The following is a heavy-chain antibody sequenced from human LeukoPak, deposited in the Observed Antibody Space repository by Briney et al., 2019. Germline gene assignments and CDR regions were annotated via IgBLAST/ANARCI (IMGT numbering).Heavy chain of an antibody. V-gene: IGHV3-48*04. CDR3: ARDRSGYDYISYYYGMDV. Sequence: GGSLRLSCAASGFTFSDYSMNWVRQAPGKGLEWVSYISRSSSTIHYADSVKGRFTISRDNAENSLYLQMNNLRAEDTAVYYCARDRSGYDYISYYYGMDVWGQGTTVTVSS. J-gene: IGHJ6*02. CDR2: ISRSSSTI. D-gene: IGHD5-12*01. CDR1: GFTFSDYS.